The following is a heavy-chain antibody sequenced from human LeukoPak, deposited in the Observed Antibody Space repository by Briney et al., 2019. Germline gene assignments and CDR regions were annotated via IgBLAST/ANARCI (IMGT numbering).Heavy chain of an antibody. D-gene: IGHD3-9*01. Sequence: SETLSLTCAVYGGSFSGYYWSWIRQPPGKGLEWIGEINHSGSANYNPSLKSRVTISVDTSKNQFSLKLSSVTAADTAVYYCARGSKYYDILGWGQGTLVTVSS. V-gene: IGHV4-34*01. CDR1: GGSFSGYY. CDR3: ARGSKYYDILG. J-gene: IGHJ4*02. CDR2: INHSGSA.